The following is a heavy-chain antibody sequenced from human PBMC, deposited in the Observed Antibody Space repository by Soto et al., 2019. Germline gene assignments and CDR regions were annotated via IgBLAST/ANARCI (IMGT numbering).Heavy chain of an antibody. CDR1: GYTCTIYG. V-gene: IGHV1-18*01. CDR2: ISAYNGNT. CDR3: ARDFGGGGYYYDSSGSGFDY. Sequence: SVKVSCKASGYTCTIYGISGVLRSPLRWREGMGWISAYNGNTNYAQKLQGRVTMTTDTSTSTAYMELRSLRSDDTAVYYCARDFGGGGYYYDSSGSGFDYWGQGTLVTVSS. J-gene: IGHJ4*02. D-gene: IGHD3-22*01.